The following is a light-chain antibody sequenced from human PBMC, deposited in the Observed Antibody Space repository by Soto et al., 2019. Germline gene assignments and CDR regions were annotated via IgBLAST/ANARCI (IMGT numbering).Light chain of an antibody. V-gene: IGKV1-6*01. J-gene: IGKJ1*01. CDR2: AAS. CDR3: LQDYNYPRT. Sequence: AVQMTQSPSSLSASVGDRVTITCRANQAIRSDLGWYQMKPGKVPKLLIYAASNLQSGVPSRFIGRGYGTDFTLTISSLQPEDFATYYCLQDYNYPRTFGQGTKVDIK. CDR1: QAIRSD.